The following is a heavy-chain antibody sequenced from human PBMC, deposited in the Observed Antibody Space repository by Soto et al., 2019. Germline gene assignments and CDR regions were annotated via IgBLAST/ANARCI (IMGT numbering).Heavy chain of an antibody. CDR2: IYYSGST. J-gene: IGHJ4*02. CDR3: ARVAMAGTKIDY. CDR1: GGSISSSSYY. D-gene: IGHD6-19*01. Sequence: QLQLQESGPGLVKPSETLSLTCTVSGGSISSSSYYWGWIRQPPGKGLEWIGSIYYSGSTYYNPSLKSRVTISVDTSKNQFSLKLRSVTAADTAVYYCARVAMAGTKIDYWGQGTLVTVSS. V-gene: IGHV4-39*01.